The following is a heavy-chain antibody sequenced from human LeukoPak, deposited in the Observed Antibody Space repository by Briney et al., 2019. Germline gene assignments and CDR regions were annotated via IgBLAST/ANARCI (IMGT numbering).Heavy chain of an antibody. CDR2: IYYSGST. Sequence: PSETLSLTCTVSGGSISSGDYYWSWIRQPPGKGLEWIGYIYYSGSTYYNPSLKSRVTISVDTSKIQFSLKLSSVTAADTAVYYCARGLGMATIKDAFDIWGQGTMVTVSS. CDR3: ARGLGMATIKDAFDI. V-gene: IGHV4-30-4*08. D-gene: IGHD5-24*01. J-gene: IGHJ3*02. CDR1: GGSISSGDYY.